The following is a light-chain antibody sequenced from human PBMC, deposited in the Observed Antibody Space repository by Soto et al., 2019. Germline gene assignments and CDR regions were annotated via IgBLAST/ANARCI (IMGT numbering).Light chain of an antibody. CDR2: DAL. Sequence: EIVLTQSPATLSLSPGERATLSCRASQSVSSYFAWYQQKPGQAPRLLIYDALNRATGVPARFSGSGSGTNFTLTISSLEPEDFAVYYCQQRSNWPLTFGGGTKVDIK. V-gene: IGKV3-11*01. CDR3: QQRSNWPLT. CDR1: QSVSSY. J-gene: IGKJ4*01.